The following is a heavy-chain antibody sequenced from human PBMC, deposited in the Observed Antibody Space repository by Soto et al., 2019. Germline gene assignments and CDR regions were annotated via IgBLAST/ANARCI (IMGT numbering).Heavy chain of an antibody. CDR2: ISGSGGST. Sequence: PGGSLRLSCAASGFTFSSYAMSWVRQAPGKGLEWVSAISGSGGSTYYADSVKGRFTISRDNSKNTLFLQLNNLRAEDTAVYYCARDADSSGLHYWDQGILVTVSS. CDR3: ARDADSSGLHY. CDR1: GFTFSSYA. J-gene: IGHJ4*02. D-gene: IGHD6-19*01. V-gene: IGHV3-23*01.